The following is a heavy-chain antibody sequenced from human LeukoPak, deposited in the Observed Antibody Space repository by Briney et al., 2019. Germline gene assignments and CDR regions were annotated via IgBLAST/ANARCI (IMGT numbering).Heavy chain of an antibody. CDR1: GYSFTDYW. Sequence: GESLKISCKGSGYSFTDYWIGWVRQMPGKGLEWMGIIYPGDSDIRYSPSFQGQVTISADKSISTTYLQWNSLKASDTAMYYCARTSYYGSGSYRLFDPWGQGTLVTVSS. CDR3: ARTSYYGSGSYRLFDP. CDR2: IYPGDSDI. V-gene: IGHV5-51*01. D-gene: IGHD3-10*01. J-gene: IGHJ5*02.